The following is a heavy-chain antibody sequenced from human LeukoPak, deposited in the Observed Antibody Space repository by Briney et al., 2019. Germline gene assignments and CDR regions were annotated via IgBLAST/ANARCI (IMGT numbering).Heavy chain of an antibody. V-gene: IGHV1-2*02. CDR3: ARDVRYSSSPFDY. CDR1: GYTLTELS. J-gene: IGHJ4*02. Sequence: ASVKVSCKVSGYTLTELSMHWVRQAPGQGLEWMGWINPNSGGTNYAQKFQGRVTMTRDTSISTAYMELSRLRSDDTAVYYCARDVRYSSSPFDYWGQGTLVTVSS. D-gene: IGHD6-6*01. CDR2: INPNSGGT.